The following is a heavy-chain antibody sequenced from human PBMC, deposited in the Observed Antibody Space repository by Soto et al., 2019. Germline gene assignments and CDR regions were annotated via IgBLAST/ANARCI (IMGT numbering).Heavy chain of an antibody. V-gene: IGHV3-23*01. CDR3: AKPEEVVRGFDF. CDR2: ISGTGGAA. D-gene: IGHD3-10*01. Sequence: GGSLRLSCAASGFTFGHFAMSWVRQAPGKGLEWVAAISGTGGAAYYGDSVKGRFTISRDNSRSTLFLQMNSLRVDDTAIYYCAKPEEVVRGFDFWGLGXLVTVYS. J-gene: IGHJ4*02. CDR1: GFTFGHFA.